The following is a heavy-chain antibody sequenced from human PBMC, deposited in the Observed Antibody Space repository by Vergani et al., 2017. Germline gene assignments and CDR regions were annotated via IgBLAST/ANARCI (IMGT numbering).Heavy chain of an antibody. D-gene: IGHD3-10*01. CDR3: ARVMGITMVWGGAIGGYGMDV. J-gene: IGHJ6*02. CDR2: INTNTGNP. V-gene: IGHV7-4-1*02. Sequence: QVQLVQSGSELKKPGASVKVSCKASGYTFTSYAMNWVRQAPGQGLEWMGWINTNTGNPTYAQGFTGRFVFSLDTSVSTAYLQISSLKAEDTAVYYCARVMGITMVWGGAIGGYGMDVWGQGTTVTVSS. CDR1: GYTFTSYA.